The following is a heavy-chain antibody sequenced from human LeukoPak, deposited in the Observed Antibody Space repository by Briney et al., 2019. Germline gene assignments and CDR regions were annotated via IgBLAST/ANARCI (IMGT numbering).Heavy chain of an antibody. J-gene: IGHJ6*04. CDR2: INHSGST. CDR3: ARGRTMVRGVSKRNWMDV. V-gene: IGHV4-34*01. CDR1: GGSFSGYY. D-gene: IGHD3-10*01. Sequence: SETLSLTCAVYGGSFSGYYWGWIRQPPGKGLEWSGEINHSGSTNYNPSLKSRVTISVDTSKNQFSLKLSSVTAADTAVYYCARGRTMVRGVSKRNWMDVWGKGTTVTVSS.